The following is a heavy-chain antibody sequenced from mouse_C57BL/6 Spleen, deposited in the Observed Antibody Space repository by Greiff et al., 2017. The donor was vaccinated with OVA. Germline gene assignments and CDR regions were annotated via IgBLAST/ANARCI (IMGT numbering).Heavy chain of an antibody. CDR1: GYTFTDYN. J-gene: IGHJ3*01. CDR3: ARVGYYGGGWFAY. D-gene: IGHD1-1*01. CDR2: INPNNGGT. V-gene: IGHV1-18*01. Sequence: EVQLQESGPELVKPGASVKIPCKASGYTFTDYNMDWVKQSHGKSLEWIGDINPNNGGTIYNQKFKGKATLTVDKSSSTAYMELRSLTAEETAVYYGARVGYYGGGWFAYWGQGTLVTVSA.